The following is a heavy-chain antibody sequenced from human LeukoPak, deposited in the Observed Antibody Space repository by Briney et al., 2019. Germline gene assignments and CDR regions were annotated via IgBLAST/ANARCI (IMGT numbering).Heavy chain of an antibody. Sequence: PGGTLRLSCAASGFTFSSYGMSWIRQPPGKGLEWIGYIYYSGSTNYNPSLKSRVTISVDTSKNQFSLKLSSVTAADTAVYYCARFLWFGESDNWFDPWGQGTLVTVSS. CDR1: GFTFSSYG. CDR3: ARFLWFGESDNWFDP. D-gene: IGHD3-10*01. J-gene: IGHJ5*02. CDR2: IYYSGST. V-gene: IGHV4-59*01.